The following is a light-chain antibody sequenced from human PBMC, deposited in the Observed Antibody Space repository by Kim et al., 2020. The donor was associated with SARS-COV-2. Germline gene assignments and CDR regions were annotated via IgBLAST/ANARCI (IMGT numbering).Light chain of an antibody. V-gene: IGLV3-25*03. Sequence: PGQTARITCSGDALPKQYAYWYQQKPGQAPVLVIYKDSERPSGIPERFSGSSSATTVTLTISGVQAEDEADYYCQSADSSGTPWVFGGGTQLTVL. CDR3: QSADSSGTPWV. CDR1: ALPKQY. CDR2: KDS. J-gene: IGLJ3*02.